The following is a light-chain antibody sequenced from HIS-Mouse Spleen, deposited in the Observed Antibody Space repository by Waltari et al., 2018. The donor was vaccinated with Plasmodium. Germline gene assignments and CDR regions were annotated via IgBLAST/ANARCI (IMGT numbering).Light chain of an antibody. J-gene: IGLJ2*01. Sequence: SYELTQPPSVSVSPGQTASITCSGDKLGDKYACWYQQNPGQSPVLVIYQESKRPSGIPERFSGSNSGNTATLTISGTQAMDEADYYCQAWDSSTVVFGGGTKLTVL. V-gene: IGLV3-1*01. CDR3: QAWDSSTVV. CDR1: KLGDKY. CDR2: QES.